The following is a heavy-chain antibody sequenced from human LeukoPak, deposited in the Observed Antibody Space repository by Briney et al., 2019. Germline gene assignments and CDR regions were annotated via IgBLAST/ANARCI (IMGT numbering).Heavy chain of an antibody. CDR2: IYYTGPT. CDR3: ARDIRLGVFDI. J-gene: IGHJ3*02. Sequence: SETLSLTCTVSGVSISTSRYYWGWIRQPPGKGLEWIGNIYYTGPTYYNASLESRVTISVDTSKNQFSLKLSSVTAADTAVYYCARDIRLGVFDIWGQGTMVTVSS. CDR1: GVSISTSRYY. V-gene: IGHV4-39*07. D-gene: IGHD3-16*01.